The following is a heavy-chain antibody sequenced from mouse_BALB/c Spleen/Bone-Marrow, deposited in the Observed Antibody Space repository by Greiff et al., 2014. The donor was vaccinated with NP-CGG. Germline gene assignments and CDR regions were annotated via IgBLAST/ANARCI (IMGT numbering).Heavy chain of an antibody. CDR2: IYPGDGET. D-gene: IGHD2-10*02. V-gene: IGHV1-80*01. Sequence: VQGVESGAELVRPGSSVKIPCKASGYPFSSYWMNWVKQRPGQGLEWIGQIYPGDGETNYNGRFKGNATLTADKSSSTAYMQLISLTSEDSAVYFCARKYGDYWGQGTTLTVSS. CDR3: ARKYGDY. CDR1: GYPFSSYW. J-gene: IGHJ2*01.